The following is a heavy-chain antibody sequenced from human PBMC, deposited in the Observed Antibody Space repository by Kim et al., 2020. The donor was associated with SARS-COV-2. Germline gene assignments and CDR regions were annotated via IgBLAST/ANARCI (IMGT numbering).Heavy chain of an antibody. V-gene: IGHV3-74*01. J-gene: IGHJ4*02. CDR2: T. D-gene: IGHD3-10*01. Sequence: TGYVDAVKGRYTISKDKAKNTVYLQMNSLRAEDRAVYYCAPELQWLGGLDEWGQGTLVTVSS. CDR3: APELQWLGGLDE.